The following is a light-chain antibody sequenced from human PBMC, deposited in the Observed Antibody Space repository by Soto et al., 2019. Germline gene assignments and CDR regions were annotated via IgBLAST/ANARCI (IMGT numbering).Light chain of an antibody. V-gene: IGLV2-14*03. CDR1: SSDVGGYNY. CDR2: DVS. CDR3: SSYSAITPYV. J-gene: IGLJ1*01. Sequence: QSALTQPASLSGSPGQAITSSCTGASSDVGGYNYVSWYQHHPGKAPKLMIFDVSNRPSGVSNRFSGSKSGNTASLTISGLQADDETDYYCSSYSAITPYVFGTRSMLPVL.